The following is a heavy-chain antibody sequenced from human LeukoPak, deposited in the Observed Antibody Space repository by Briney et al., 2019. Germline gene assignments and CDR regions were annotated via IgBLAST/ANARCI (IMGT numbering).Heavy chain of an antibody. CDR2: IYYSGST. V-gene: IGHV4-39*07. J-gene: IGHJ4*02. Sequence: SETLSLTCTVSGGSISSSSYYWGWIRQPPGKGLDWIGSIYYSGSTYYNPSLKSRVTISVDTSKNQFSLKLSSATAADTAVYYCARANLFMITFGGVIAWFDYWGQGTLVTVSS. CDR1: GGSISSSSYY. D-gene: IGHD3-16*02. CDR3: ARANLFMITFGGVIAWFDY.